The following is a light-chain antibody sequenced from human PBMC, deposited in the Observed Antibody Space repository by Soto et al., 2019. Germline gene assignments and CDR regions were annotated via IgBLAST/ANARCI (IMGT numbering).Light chain of an antibody. V-gene: IGLV2-14*03. Sequence: QSALAQPASLSGSPGQSITISCTGTSSYIGGYNYVSWYQQHPGKAPNLLISDVTNRPSGVSNRFSGSKSANTASLTISGLQAEDEAEYYCSSYTSSTTFVFGPGTKVTVL. J-gene: IGLJ1*01. CDR3: SSYTSSTTFV. CDR1: SSYIGGYNY. CDR2: DVT.